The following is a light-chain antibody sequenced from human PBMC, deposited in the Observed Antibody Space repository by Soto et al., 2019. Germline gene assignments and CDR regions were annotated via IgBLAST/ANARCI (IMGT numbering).Light chain of an antibody. CDR2: EVS. CDR1: SSDIGTYKY. CDR3: SSYTPSKSFV. V-gene: IGLV2-14*01. J-gene: IGLJ7*01. Sequence: QSALTQPPSVSGSPGQSITISCTGTSSDIGTYKYVYWYQHHPGNAPKLIIFEVSNRPSGISDRFSGFKSANTAYLTISGAEPEDDADYHCSSYTPSKSFVFGGGTQLTVL.